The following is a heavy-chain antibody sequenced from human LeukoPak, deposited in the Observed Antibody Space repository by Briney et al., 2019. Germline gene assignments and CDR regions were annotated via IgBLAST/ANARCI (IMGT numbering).Heavy chain of an antibody. V-gene: IGHV5-51*01. CDR3: ARQIGYCSGGSCYWARDYFDY. CDR1: GYSFTSYW. D-gene: IGHD2-15*01. Sequence: GESLKISCKGSGYSFTSYWIGWVRQMPGKGLEWMGIIYPGDSDTRYSPSFQGQVTISADKSISTAYLQWSSLKASDTAMYYCARQIGYCSGGSCYWARDYFDYWGQGTLVTVSP. J-gene: IGHJ4*02. CDR2: IYPGDSDT.